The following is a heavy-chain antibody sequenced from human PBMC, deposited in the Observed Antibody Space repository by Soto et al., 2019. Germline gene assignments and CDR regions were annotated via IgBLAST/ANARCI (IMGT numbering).Heavy chain of an antibody. CDR3: GKFRSWSVPDY. Sequence: EVQLLESGGDLVQPGGSLRLSCEVSGFTLSSYAMSWVRQAPGKGLEWVSAISGSGDTTYYADSVKGRFTISRDNSKNTIYLQMNSLGGEDTATYYCGKFRSWSVPDYWGQGTLVTVSS. CDR2: ISGSGDTT. J-gene: IGHJ4*02. V-gene: IGHV3-23*01. CDR1: GFTLSSYA.